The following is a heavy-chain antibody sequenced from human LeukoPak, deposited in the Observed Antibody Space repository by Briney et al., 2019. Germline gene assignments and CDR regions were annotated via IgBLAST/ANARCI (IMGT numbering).Heavy chain of an antibody. J-gene: IGHJ4*02. CDR2: INPNSGST. D-gene: IGHD6-19*01. CDR3: ARIGAVADYYFDY. CDR1: GYTFTGYY. Sequence: ASVKVTCKASGYTFTGYYMHWVRQAPGQGLEWMGWINPNSGSTNYAQKFQGRVTMTRDTSISTAYMELSRLRSDDTAVYFCARIGAVADYYFDYWGQGTLVTVSS. V-gene: IGHV1-2*02.